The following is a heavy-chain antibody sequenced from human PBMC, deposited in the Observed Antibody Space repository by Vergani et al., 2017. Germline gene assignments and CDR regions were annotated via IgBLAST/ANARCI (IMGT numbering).Heavy chain of an antibody. J-gene: IGHJ4*02. V-gene: IGHV3-30*19. D-gene: IGHD1-1*01. CDR2: IKNDGGKS. CDR3: GRGSDNYN. Sequence: QVQLVESGGGVVQPGRSLRLSCAASGFTFNQYGMHWVRQTPGKGLEWVSTIKNDGGKSHYADFVKGRFAISRDNSRNTLYLQMNSLRVEDTAVYYCGRGSDNYNWGQGALVTV. CDR1: GFTFNQYG.